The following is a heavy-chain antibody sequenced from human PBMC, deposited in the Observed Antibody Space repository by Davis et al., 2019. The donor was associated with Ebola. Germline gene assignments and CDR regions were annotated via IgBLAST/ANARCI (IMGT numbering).Heavy chain of an antibody. CDR3: ARDRLSGYSNYYAMDV. D-gene: IGHD3-22*01. Sequence: GESLKISCAASGFTFSDYYMSWIRQAPGKGLEWVSYISISGSTIYYADSVKGRFTISRDNAKNSLYLQMNSLRAEDTAVYYCARDRLSGYSNYYAMDVWGQGTTVTVSS. J-gene: IGHJ6*02. CDR1: GFTFSDYY. CDR2: ISISGSTI. V-gene: IGHV3-11*01.